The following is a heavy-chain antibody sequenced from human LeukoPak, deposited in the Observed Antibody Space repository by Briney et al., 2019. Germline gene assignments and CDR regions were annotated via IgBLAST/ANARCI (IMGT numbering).Heavy chain of an antibody. V-gene: IGHV1-2*02. J-gene: IGHJ4*02. CDR1: GYTFTGYY. D-gene: IGHD6-13*01. CDR2: INPNSGGT. Sequence: ASVKVSCKASGYTFTGYYMHWVRQAPGQGLEWMGWINPNSGGTNYAQKFQGRVTMTRDTSISTAYMELSRRRSDDTAVYYCARDRRSSSWYSGFDYWGQGTLVTVSS. CDR3: ARDRRSSSWYSGFDY.